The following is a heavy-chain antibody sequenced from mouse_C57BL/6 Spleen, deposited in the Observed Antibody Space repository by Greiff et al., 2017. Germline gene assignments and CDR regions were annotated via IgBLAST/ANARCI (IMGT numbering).Heavy chain of an antibody. CDR2: INPNNGGT. CDR1: GYTFTDYN. J-gene: IGHJ3*01. CDR3: ATGVYDYDMVWFAY. D-gene: IGHD2-4*01. Sequence: EVQLQQSGPELVKPGASVKIPCKASGYTFTDYNMDWVKQSHGKSLEWIGDINPNNGGTIYNQKFKGQATLTVDKSSSTAYMELRSLTSEDTAVYYCATGVYDYDMVWFAYWGQGTLVTVSA. V-gene: IGHV1-18*01.